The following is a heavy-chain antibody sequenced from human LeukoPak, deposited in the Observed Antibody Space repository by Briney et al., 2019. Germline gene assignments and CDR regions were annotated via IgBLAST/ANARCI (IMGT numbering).Heavy chain of an antibody. Sequence: GASVKVSCKASGYTFTSYDINWVRQATGQGLEWMGWMNPNSGNTGYAQKFQGRVTMTRNTSISTAYMELSSLRSEGTAVYYCARGGAYCGGDCYPYSDYWGQGTLVTVSS. V-gene: IGHV1-8*01. J-gene: IGHJ4*02. CDR2: MNPNSGNT. CDR3: ARGGAYCGGDCYPYSDY. D-gene: IGHD2-21*02. CDR1: GYTFTSYD.